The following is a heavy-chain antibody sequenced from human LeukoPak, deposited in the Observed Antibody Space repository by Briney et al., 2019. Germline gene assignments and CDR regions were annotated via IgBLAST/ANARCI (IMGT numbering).Heavy chain of an antibody. Sequence: ASVKVSCKASGYTFTSYGISGVGQAPGQGLEWMGWISAYNGDTNYAQKLQGRVTMTTDTSTSTAYMELRSLRSDDTAVYYCARGDSSQGDAFDIWGQGTMVTVSS. CDR2: ISAYNGDT. J-gene: IGHJ3*02. D-gene: IGHD6-13*01. CDR1: GYTFTSYG. CDR3: ARGDSSQGDAFDI. V-gene: IGHV1-18*01.